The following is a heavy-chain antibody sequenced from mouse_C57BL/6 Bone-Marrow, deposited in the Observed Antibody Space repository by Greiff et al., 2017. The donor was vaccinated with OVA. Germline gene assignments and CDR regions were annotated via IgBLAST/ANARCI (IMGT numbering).Heavy chain of an antibody. CDR1: GYAFSSSW. CDR2: IYPGDGDT. Sequence: VQLQQSGPELVKPGASVKISCKASGYAFSSSWMNWVKQRPGQGLEWIGRIYPGDGDTNYNGKFKGKATLTADKSSSTAYMQLSSLTSEDSAVYFCARYRGFAYWGQGTLVTVSA. J-gene: IGHJ3*01. V-gene: IGHV1-82*01. CDR3: ARYRGFAY.